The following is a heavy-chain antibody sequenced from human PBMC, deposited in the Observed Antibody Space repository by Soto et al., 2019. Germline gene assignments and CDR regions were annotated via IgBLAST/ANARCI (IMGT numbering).Heavy chain of an antibody. CDR2: INHSGST. CDR1: GGSFSGYY. CDR3: ANKLRRYYYYYMDV. D-gene: IGHD1-7*01. V-gene: IGHV4-34*01. J-gene: IGHJ6*03. Sequence: SETLSLTCAVYGGSFSGYYWSWIRQPPGKGLEWIGEINHSGSTNYNPSLKSRVTISVDTSKNQFSLKLSSVTAADTAVYYCANKLRRYYYYYMDVWGKGTTVTVS.